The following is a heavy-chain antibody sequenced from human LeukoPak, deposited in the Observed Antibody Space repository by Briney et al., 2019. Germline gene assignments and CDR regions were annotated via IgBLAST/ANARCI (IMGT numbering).Heavy chain of an antibody. CDR3: AKQSPGIAVAGLFDY. J-gene: IGHJ4*01. CDR2: IYYSGST. V-gene: IGHV4-39*01. CDR1: GGSISSSSYY. D-gene: IGHD6-19*01. Sequence: SETLSLTCTVSGGSISSSSYYWGWIRQPPGKGLEWIGSIYYSGSTYYNPSLKSRVTISVDTSKNQFSLKLSSVTAADTAVYYCAKQSPGIAVAGLFDYWGQGTLVTVSS.